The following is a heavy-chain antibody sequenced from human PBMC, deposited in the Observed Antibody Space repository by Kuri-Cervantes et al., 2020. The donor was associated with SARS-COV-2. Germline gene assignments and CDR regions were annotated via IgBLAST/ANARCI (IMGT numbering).Heavy chain of an antibody. CDR3: AREYGSNWFAP. Sequence: ASVKVSCKASGYTFSGNCMHWVRQAPGQGLEWMGMINPSGGATSYAQKLQGRVIMTRDTSTSTVYMELSSLRSDDTAVYYCAREYGSNWFAPWGQGTLVTVSS. J-gene: IGHJ5*02. D-gene: IGHD5-24*01. V-gene: IGHV1-46*03. CDR1: GYTFSGNC. CDR2: INPSGGAT.